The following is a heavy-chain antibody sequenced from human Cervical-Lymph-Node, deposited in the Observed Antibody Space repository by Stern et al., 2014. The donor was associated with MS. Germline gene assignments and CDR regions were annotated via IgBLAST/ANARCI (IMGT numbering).Heavy chain of an antibody. V-gene: IGHV1-69*12. CDR3: ARDGRHTYNYGLDA. CDR2: IIPIFGTA. D-gene: IGHD1-14*01. Sequence: QVQLVQSGAEVKKPGSSVKISCKASGGTFNVYAINWLRQAPGQGLEWMGGIIPIFGTANYAQKFQGRVTITADGSTRTSSMQLNSLTSDDTAVYYCARDGRHTYNYGLDAWGQGTTVTVSS. J-gene: IGHJ6*02. CDR1: GGTFNVYA.